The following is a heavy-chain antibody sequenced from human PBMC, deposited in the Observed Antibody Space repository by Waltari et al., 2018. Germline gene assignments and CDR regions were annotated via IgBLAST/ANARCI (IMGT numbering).Heavy chain of an antibody. Sequence: EVQLLESGGGLVQPGGCRRLFCEAAGTILQNFAINWVRLAPGTGLDWVAAITVSDDTFYADSVMGRFTVSRDTSKNTVYLQMNGLRAEDTAIYYCAKPFYNWDDPLHSWGQGTLVAVSS. CDR2: ITVSDDT. CDR1: GTILQNFA. V-gene: IGHV3-23*01. J-gene: IGHJ4*02. D-gene: IGHD1-20*01. CDR3: AKPFYNWDDPLHS.